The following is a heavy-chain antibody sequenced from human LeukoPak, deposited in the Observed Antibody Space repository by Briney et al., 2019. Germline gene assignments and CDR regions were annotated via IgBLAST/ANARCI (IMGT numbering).Heavy chain of an antibody. CDR1: GGTFSSYA. D-gene: IGHD3-3*01. J-gene: IGHJ6*03. V-gene: IGHV1-18*01. CDR2: ISAYNGNT. CDR3: ARWKYYDFWSGYLGHYYYYMDV. Sequence: ASVKVSCKASGGTFSSYAISWVRQAPGQGLEWMGWISAYNGNTNYAQKLQGRVTMTTDTSTSTAYMELRSLRSDDTAVYYCARWKYYDFWSGYLGHYYYYMDVWGKGTTVTVSS.